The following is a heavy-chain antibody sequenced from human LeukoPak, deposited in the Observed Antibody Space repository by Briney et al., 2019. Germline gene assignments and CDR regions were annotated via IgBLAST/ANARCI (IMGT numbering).Heavy chain of an antibody. D-gene: IGHD5-18*01. CDR3: ARHLSGVTGYTYGRGIDY. Sequence: GGSLRLSCAASGFTFSSYGMHWVRQAPGKGLEWVAFIRYDGSNKYYADSVKGRFTISRDNSQNTLYLQMISLRAEDTAVYYCARHLSGVTGYTYGRGIDYWGQGTLVTVSS. V-gene: IGHV3-33*08. CDR2: IRYDGSNK. J-gene: IGHJ4*02. CDR1: GFTFSSYG.